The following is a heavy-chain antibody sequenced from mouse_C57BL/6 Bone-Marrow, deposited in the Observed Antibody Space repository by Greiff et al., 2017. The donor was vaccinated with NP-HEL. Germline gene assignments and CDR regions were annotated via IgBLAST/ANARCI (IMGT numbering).Heavy chain of an antibody. CDR2: IDPSDSEP. CDR1: GYTFTSYW. Sequence: VKLQQPGAELVRPGSSVKLSCKASGYTFTSYWMHWVKQRPIQGLEWIGNIDPSDSEPHYNQKFKDKATLTVDKSSSTAYMQLSSLTSEDSAVYYCADYWGQGTTLTVSS. CDR3: ADY. V-gene: IGHV1-52*01. J-gene: IGHJ2*01.